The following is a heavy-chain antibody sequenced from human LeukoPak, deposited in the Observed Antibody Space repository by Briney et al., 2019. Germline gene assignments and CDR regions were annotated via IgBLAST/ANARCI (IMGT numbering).Heavy chain of an antibody. CDR2: IPYDGSNK. V-gene: IGHV3-30*02. D-gene: IGHD3-22*01. J-gene: IGHJ4*02. Sequence: GGSLRLSCAASGFTFSDYGIHWVRQAPGKGLEWVAFIPYDGSNKYYADSVKGRFTISRDNSKNTVYLQMNSLRAEDTAVYSCAKDPLPLYYDSSGYYYVRPDYWGQGTLVTVSS. CDR1: GFTFSDYG. CDR3: AKDPLPLYYDSSGYYYVRPDY.